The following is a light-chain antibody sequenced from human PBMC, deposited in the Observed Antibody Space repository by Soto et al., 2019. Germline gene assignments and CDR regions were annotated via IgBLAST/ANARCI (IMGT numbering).Light chain of an antibody. CDR2: DVT. V-gene: IGLV2-8*01. CDR3: SSYSDTSTLV. J-gene: IGLJ2*01. Sequence: QSALTQPPSASGSLGQSVTISCTGTSSDVGGHNYVSWYQQHPGRAPKLMIYDVTKRPSGVPDRFSGSRSGNTASLTVSGLQAEDAADYYCSSYSDTSTLVFGGGTKLTVL. CDR1: SSDVGGHNY.